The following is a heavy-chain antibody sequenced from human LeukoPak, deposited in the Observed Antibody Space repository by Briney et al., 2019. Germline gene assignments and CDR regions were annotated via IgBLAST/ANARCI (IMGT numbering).Heavy chain of an antibody. Sequence: GESLKISCKGSGYSFTSYWIGWVRQMPGKGLEWMGIIYPGDSDTRYSPSFQGQVTISADKSISTAYLQWSSLKASDTAMYYCARWSLQSASGPNWNEPSLSRVGSGLDYWGQGTLVTVSS. D-gene: IGHD1-1*01. V-gene: IGHV5-51*01. CDR3: ARWSLQSASGPNWNEPSLSRVGSGLDY. CDR2: IYPGDSDT. J-gene: IGHJ4*02. CDR1: GYSFTSYW.